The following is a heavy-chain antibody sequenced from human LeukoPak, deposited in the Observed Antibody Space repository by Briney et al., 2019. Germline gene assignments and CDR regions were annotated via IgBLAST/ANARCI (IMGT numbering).Heavy chain of an antibody. CDR2: IIPIFGTA. V-gene: IGHV1-69*05. Sequence: SVKVSCKSSVGTFSSYAISWVRQAPGQGLEWMGRIIPIFGTANYAQKFQGRVTITTDESTSTAYMELSSLRSEGTAVYYCARDSRSGYGDQNPLGYWGQGTLVTVSS. J-gene: IGHJ4*02. CDR3: ARDSRSGYGDQNPLGY. D-gene: IGHD4-17*01. CDR1: VGTFSSYA.